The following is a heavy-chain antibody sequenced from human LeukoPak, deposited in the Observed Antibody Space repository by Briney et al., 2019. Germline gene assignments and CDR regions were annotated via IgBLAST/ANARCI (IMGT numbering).Heavy chain of an antibody. D-gene: IGHD3-22*01. CDR2: IYYSGST. CDR1: GDSISSGDYY. CDR3: ARSYYYETIDY. Sequence: SETLSLTCTVSGDSISSGDYYWSWIRQPAGKGLEWIGSIYYSGSTYYNPSLKSRVTISVDTSKTQFSLKLSSVTAADTAVYYCARSYYYETIDYWGQGTLVTVSS. J-gene: IGHJ4*02. V-gene: IGHV4-39*07.